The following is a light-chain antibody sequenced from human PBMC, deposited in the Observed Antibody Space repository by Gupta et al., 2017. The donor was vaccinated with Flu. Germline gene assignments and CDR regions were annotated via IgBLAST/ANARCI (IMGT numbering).Light chain of an antibody. CDR3: QVWDSSSDHPV. V-gene: IGLV3-21*02. CDR2: DDI. J-gene: IGLJ1*01. Sequence: SYVLTQPPSVSVAPGQPASITCGGDDIGDKSVHWYQQKPGQAPVLVVYDDIDRPSGIPERFSGSNSGNTATLTISRVEAGDEADYFCQVWDSSSDHPVFGTGTKVTVL. CDR1: DIGDKS.